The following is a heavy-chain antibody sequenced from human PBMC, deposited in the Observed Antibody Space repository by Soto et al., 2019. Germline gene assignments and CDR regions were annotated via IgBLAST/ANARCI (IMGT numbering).Heavy chain of an antibody. J-gene: IGHJ5*01. CDR3: ARDPSEGRVGNWFES. V-gene: IGHV3-21*06. D-gene: IGHD2-2*01. CDR1: GFTFSRYG. CDR2: ISSSTSYV. Sequence: PXGSLILSCAAPGFTFSRYGMNWLRQAPGKGLEWVASISSSTSYVYYADSVKGRFSTSRDNAKNILYLEMYALRTEDTAVYYCARDPSEGRVGNWFESRGQGTLVTVS.